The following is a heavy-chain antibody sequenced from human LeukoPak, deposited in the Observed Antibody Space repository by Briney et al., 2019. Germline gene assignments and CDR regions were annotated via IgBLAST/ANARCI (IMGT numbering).Heavy chain of an antibody. J-gene: IGHJ4*02. V-gene: IGHV1-2*02. CDR1: GYTFTGYY. CDR2: INPNSGGT. D-gene: IGHD6-19*01. CDR3: ASDGSGGFSYYFAY. Sequence: ASVKVSCKASGYTFTGYYMHWVRQASGQGLEWMGWINPNSGGTNYAQKFQGRVTMTRDTSISTAHMELSRLRSDDTAVYYCASDGSGGFSYYFAYWGQEPLATVSS.